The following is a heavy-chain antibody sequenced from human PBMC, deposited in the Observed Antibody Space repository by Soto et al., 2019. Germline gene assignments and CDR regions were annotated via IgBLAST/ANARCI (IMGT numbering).Heavy chain of an antibody. D-gene: IGHD3-22*01. CDR1: GYTFTSYG. CDR3: ARETYYYDSSGFDY. Sequence: GASVKVSCKASGYTFTSYGISWVRQAPGQGLEWMGWISAYNGNTNYAQKLQGRVTMTTDTSTGTAYMELRSLRSDDTAVYYCARETYYYDSSGFDYWGQGTLVTVSS. V-gene: IGHV1-18*01. J-gene: IGHJ4*02. CDR2: ISAYNGNT.